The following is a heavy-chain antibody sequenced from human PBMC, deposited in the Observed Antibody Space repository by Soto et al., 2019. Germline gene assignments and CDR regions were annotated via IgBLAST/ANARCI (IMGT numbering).Heavy chain of an antibody. CDR3: ARAQYCIVSTCCGYPDV. CDR1: GDTFITHS. Sequence: QVQLLQSGSLLKRPGSSVKISCQASGDTFITHSLTWVRQAQGRGPEWVGRIIPMLGITDYAQKFQGRVTLTADKSTSTAYMVLGSLTSEDTAIYYCARAQYCIVSTCCGYPDVWCTGNTLIVSS. J-gene: IGHJ6*03. V-gene: IGHV1-69*04. D-gene: IGHD2-15*01. CDR2: IIPMLGIT.